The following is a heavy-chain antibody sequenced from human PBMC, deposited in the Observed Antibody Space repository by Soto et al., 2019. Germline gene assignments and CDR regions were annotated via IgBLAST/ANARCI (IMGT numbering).Heavy chain of an antibody. D-gene: IGHD4-17*01. J-gene: IGHJ4*02. CDR1: GYTFTTYD. CDR2: LNPKSGMT. Sequence: ASVKVSCKASGYTFTTYDFNWVRQAPGQGLEWMGWLNPKSGMTGSAQKFQGRVTMTRDSSISTVYMELSSLRSEDTAVYYCARDHRWGYHYGDYGDSWGQGTPVTVSS. CDR3: ARDHRWGYHYGDYGDS. V-gene: IGHV1-8*01.